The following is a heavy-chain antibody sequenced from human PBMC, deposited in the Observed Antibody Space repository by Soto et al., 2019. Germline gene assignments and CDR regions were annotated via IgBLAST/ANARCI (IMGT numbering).Heavy chain of an antibody. CDR1: GGSISSYY. CDR2: IYATGTT. Sequence: SETLSLTCTVSGGSISSYYWSWIRRSAGKGLEWIGRIYATGTTDYNPSLKSRVMMSVDTSKKQFSLKLRSVTAADTAVYYCVRDGTKTLRDWFDPWGQGISVTVSS. CDR3: VRDGTKTLRDWFDP. D-gene: IGHD1-1*01. J-gene: IGHJ5*02. V-gene: IGHV4-4*07.